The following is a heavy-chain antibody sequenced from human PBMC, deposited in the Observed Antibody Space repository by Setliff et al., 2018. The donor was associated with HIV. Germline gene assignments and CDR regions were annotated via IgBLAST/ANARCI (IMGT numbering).Heavy chain of an antibody. D-gene: IGHD4-17*01. CDR2: IYYSGSI. V-gene: IGHV4-28*05. CDR1: GYSISSNDW. J-gene: IGHJ4*02. CDR3: AKKGNGDYHSDY. Sequence: NPSETLSLTCVVSGYSISSNDWWGWIRQSPGKGLEWIGYIYYSGSIYYNPSLKSRVTMSVDTSKNQFSLKLSSVTAVDTAVYYCAKKGNGDYHSDYWGQGTLVTVSS.